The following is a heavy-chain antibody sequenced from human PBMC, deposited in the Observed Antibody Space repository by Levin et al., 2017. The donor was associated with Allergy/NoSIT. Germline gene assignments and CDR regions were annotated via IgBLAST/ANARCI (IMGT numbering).Heavy chain of an antibody. CDR2: IYYTGST. CDR3: ARDRTAYGGNSVVYYYGMDV. D-gene: IGHD4-23*01. CDR1: GASIRSYY. Sequence: SQTLSLTCTVSGASIRSYYWSWIRQPPGKGLEWIGYIYYTGSTNYNPSLKSRVTISADTSKNQFSLTLSSVTTADTAVYYCARDRTAYGGNSVVYYYGMDVWGQGTTVTVSS. V-gene: IGHV4-59*01. J-gene: IGHJ6*02.